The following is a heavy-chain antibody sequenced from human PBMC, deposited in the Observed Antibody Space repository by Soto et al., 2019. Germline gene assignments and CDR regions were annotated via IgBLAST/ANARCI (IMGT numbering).Heavy chain of an antibody. Sequence: QVQLVQSGAEVKKPGASVKVSCKASGYTFTSYYMHWVRQAPGQGLEWMGIINPSGGSTSYAQKSQGRVTMTRDTPTSTVYMGLSTLKSENTAVYCCARDMGSGGYANYGMDVWGQGPTVTVSS. V-gene: IGHV1-46*01. J-gene: IGHJ6*02. CDR3: ARDMGSGGYANYGMDV. CDR2: INPSGGST. D-gene: IGHD3-10*01. CDR1: GYTFTSYY.